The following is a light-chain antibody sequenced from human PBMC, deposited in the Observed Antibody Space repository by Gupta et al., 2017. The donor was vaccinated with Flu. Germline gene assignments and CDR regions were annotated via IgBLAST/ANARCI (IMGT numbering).Light chain of an antibody. CDR1: SSNIGAGYD. CDR3: QSYDSSLSGWV. V-gene: IGLV1-40*01. Sequence: QSVLTQPPSVSGVPGQRVTSSCTGSSSNIGAGYDVHWYQQLPGTAPKLLIYGNSNRPSGVPDRFSGSKSGTSASLAITGLQAEDEADYYCQSYDSSLSGWVFGGGTKLTVL. J-gene: IGLJ3*02. CDR2: GNS.